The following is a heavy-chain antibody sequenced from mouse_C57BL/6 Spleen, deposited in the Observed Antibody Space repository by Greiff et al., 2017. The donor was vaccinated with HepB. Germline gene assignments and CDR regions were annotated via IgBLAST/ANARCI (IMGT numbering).Heavy chain of an antibody. Sequence: EVKLVESGGGLVQPGGSLKLSCAASGFTFSDYYMYWVRQTPEKRLEWVAYISNGGGSTYYPDTVKGRFTISRDNAKNTLYLQMSRLKSEDTAMYSCARRGGGRGFDYWGQGTTLTVSS. V-gene: IGHV5-12*01. CDR1: GFTFSDYY. J-gene: IGHJ2*01. CDR3: ARRGGGRGFDY. CDR2: ISNGGGST.